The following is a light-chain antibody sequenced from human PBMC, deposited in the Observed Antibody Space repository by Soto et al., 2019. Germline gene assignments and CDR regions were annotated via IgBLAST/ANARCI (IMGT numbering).Light chain of an antibody. Sequence: DIQMTQSTSSLSASVGDRVTIAYRASQSISSYLNWYQQKPGKAPKILIYAASSLQSGVPSRFSGSGSGTDFTLTISSLQPEDFATYYCQQSYSTPPTFGQGSMVDI. V-gene: IGKV1-39*01. CDR1: QSISSY. CDR2: AAS. J-gene: IGKJ1*01. CDR3: QQSYSTPPT.